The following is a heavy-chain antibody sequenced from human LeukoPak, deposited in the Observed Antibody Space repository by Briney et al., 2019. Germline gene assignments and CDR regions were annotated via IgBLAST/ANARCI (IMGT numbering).Heavy chain of an antibody. J-gene: IGHJ4*02. D-gene: IGHD6-19*01. CDR1: GFTFSSYG. CDR3: ARGRSSGWYEYFDY. V-gene: IGHV3-30*03. CDR2: ISYDGSNK. Sequence: GRSLRLSCAASGFTFSSYGMHWVRQAPGKGLEWVAVISYDGSNKYYADSVKGRFTISRDNSKNTLYLQMNSLRAEDTAVYYCARGRSSGWYEYFDYWGQGTLVTVSS.